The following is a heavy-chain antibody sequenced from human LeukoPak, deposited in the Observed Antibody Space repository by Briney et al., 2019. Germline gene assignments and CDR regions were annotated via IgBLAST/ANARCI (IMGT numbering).Heavy chain of an antibody. CDR1: GFTFSSSE. J-gene: IGHJ4*02. CDR2: ISSSGSTK. Sequence: GGSLRLSCAASGFTFSSSEMSWVRQAPGKGLEWVSYISSSGSTKYYADSVKGRFTISRDNAKNSLYLQMNSLRAGDTAVYYCASEPPSSGSYYPYYFDYWGQGTLVTVSS. D-gene: IGHD1-26*01. CDR3: ASEPPSSGSYYPYYFDY. V-gene: IGHV3-48*03.